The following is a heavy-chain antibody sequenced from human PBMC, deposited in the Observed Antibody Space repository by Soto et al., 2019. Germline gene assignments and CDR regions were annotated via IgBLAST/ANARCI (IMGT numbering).Heavy chain of an antibody. CDR1: GFTFSTYA. Sequence: EVRLLESGGGLVQPGGSLRLSCAASGFTFSTYAMNWVRQAPGKGLEWVSGISTGGGSTYYADSVKGRFSISRDSSKNTLYLQMNGLRAENTAVYYCARDGRGYSSGYRFDDWGQGTLVTVSS. CDR3: ARDGRGYSSGYRFDD. V-gene: IGHV3-23*01. J-gene: IGHJ4*02. CDR2: ISTGGGST. D-gene: IGHD5-18*01.